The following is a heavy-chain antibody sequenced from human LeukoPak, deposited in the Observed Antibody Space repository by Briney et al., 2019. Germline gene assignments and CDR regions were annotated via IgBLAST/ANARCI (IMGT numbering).Heavy chain of an antibody. D-gene: IGHD6-13*01. Sequence: GGSLRLSCAASGFTFSDYYMSWIRQAPGKGLEWXXYISSSSSYTNYADSVKGRFTISRDNAKNSLYLQMNSLRAEDTAVYYCARASSSWYGYYFDYWGQGTLVAVSS. J-gene: IGHJ4*02. CDR3: ARASSSWYGYYFDY. V-gene: IGHV3-11*06. CDR2: ISSSSSYT. CDR1: GFTFSDYY.